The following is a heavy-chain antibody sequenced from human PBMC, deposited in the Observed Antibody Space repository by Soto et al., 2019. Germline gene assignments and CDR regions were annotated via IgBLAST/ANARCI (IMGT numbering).Heavy chain of an antibody. Sequence: QVQVVESGGGVVQPGRSLSLCCAGPGFTFSRYGMHWIRQAPGKGLEWVSLISNDGNKQYDEDSVKGRFTISRDNSENPLSLQMTSLRPEATAVYYCSKGRLSRRWNVFSFFYMVMGVWGQGTTVTVSS. J-gene: IGHJ6*02. D-gene: IGHD1-1*01. V-gene: IGHV3-30*18. CDR1: GFTFSRYG. CDR2: ISNDGNKQ. CDR3: SKGRLSRRWNVFSFFYMVMGV.